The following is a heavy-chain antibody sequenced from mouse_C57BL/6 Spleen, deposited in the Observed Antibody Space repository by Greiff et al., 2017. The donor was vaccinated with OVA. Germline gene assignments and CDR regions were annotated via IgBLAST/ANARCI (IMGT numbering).Heavy chain of an antibody. CDR2: ISSGSSTI. CDR3: ATHYYGSCWFAY. D-gene: IGHD1-1*01. Sequence: EVKLQESGGGLVKPGGSLKLSCAASGFTFSDYGMHWVRQAPEKGLEWVAYISSGSSTIYYADTVKGRFTISRDNAKNTLFLQMTSLRSEDTAMYYCATHYYGSCWFAYWGQGTLVTVSA. J-gene: IGHJ3*01. V-gene: IGHV5-17*01. CDR1: GFTFSDYG.